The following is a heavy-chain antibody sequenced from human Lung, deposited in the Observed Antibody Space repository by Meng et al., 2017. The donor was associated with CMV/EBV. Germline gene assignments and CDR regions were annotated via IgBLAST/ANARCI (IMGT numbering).Heavy chain of an antibody. Sequence: GESXKISCAASGFTCSDHYMDWVRQAPGKGLEWVGRIRNKANRDTTEYAVSVKGGFTISRDDSRNSLYLQMNSLKTEDTAVYYCARWTSGRCDYWGQGTLVTVSS. D-gene: IGHD6-19*01. CDR3: ARWTSGRCDY. J-gene: IGHJ4*02. CDR1: GFTCSDHY. V-gene: IGHV3-72*01. CDR2: IRNKANRDTT.